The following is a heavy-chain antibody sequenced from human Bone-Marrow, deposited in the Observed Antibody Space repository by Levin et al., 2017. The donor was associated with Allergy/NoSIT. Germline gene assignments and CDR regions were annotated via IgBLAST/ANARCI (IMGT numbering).Heavy chain of an antibody. J-gene: IGHJ6*02. CDR3: ALSWSHSSGMDV. CDR2: IDWDDNQ. V-gene: IGHV2-70*13. CDR1: AFSVTTSGMA. D-gene: IGHD1-26*01. Sequence: GSGPTLVKPKQTLTLTCTFSAFSVTTSGMAVSWIRQPPGKALEWLALIDWDDNQYFSTSLKTRLTISKDTSKNQVVLTVTNMDPVDTGTYYCALSWSHSSGMDVWGQGTTVTVSS.